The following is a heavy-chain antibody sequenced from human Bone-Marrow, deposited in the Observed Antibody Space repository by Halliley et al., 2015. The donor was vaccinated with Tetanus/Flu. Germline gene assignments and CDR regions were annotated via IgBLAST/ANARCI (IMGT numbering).Heavy chain of an antibody. J-gene: IGHJ4*02. CDR2: IYHSGNP. D-gene: IGHD6-19*01. Sequence: WIGSIYHSGNPFYNSSLKRRATISVDTSKNQFSLNVNSVSAADTAVYYCVRHGRQWLERYVDYWGQGTLVTVSS. V-gene: IGHV4-39*01. CDR3: VRHGRQWLERYVDY.